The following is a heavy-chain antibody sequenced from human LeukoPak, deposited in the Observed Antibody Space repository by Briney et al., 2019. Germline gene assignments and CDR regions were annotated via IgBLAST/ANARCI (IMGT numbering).Heavy chain of an antibody. CDR3: ARGDPWDYNYYGMDV. D-gene: IGHD1-26*01. Sequence: SETLSLTCAVYGGSFTNYYWSWIRQPPGKGLEWVGEINLVGNTYYNPSLMSRVTISLDTSTNQFSLKLRSVTAADTAVYYCARGDPWDYNYYGMDVWGQGTTVTVSS. V-gene: IGHV4-34*01. CDR2: INLVGNT. CDR1: GGSFTNYY. J-gene: IGHJ6*02.